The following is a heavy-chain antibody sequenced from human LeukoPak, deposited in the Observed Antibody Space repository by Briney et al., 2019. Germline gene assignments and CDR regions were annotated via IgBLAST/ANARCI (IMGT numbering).Heavy chain of an antibody. Sequence: GGSLRLSCPASGFTFSSYAMHWVRQAPGKGLEYVSVIGSNGGSIYYADSVKGRFTISRDNSKNTLYLQMSSLRAEDTAVYYCVKAFRYCSGGSCQDYWGQGTLVTVSS. CDR1: GFTFSSYA. CDR3: VKAFRYCSGGSCQDY. CDR2: IGSNGGSI. V-gene: IGHV3-64D*06. D-gene: IGHD2-15*01. J-gene: IGHJ4*02.